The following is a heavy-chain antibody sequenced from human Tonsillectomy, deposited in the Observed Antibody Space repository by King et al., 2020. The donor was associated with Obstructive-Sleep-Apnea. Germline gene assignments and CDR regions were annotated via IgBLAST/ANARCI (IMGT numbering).Heavy chain of an antibody. V-gene: IGHV3-43D*03. J-gene: IGHJ4*02. CDR3: AKDQDLHY. CDR1: GFSFDDYA. CDR2: ISWDGGST. Sequence: VQLVESGGVVVQPGGSLRLSCAASGFSFDDYAMQWVRQAPGKGLEWVSIISWDGGSTYYADSVKGRFTISRDNSENSLYLQMNNLRPEDTALYYCAKDQDLHYWGQGTLVTVSS. D-gene: IGHD3-10*01.